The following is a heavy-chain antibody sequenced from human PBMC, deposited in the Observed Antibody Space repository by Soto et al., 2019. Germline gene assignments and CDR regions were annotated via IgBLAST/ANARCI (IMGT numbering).Heavy chain of an antibody. CDR2: MNPKSGGT. V-gene: IGHV1-8*01. J-gene: IGHJ4*02. D-gene: IGHD3-16*01. CDR1: GYTFTSYD. CDR3: ANALGLYYFDY. Sequence: ASVKVSCKASGYTFTSYDINWVRQATGQGFEWMGWMNPKSGGTRYIQKFQGRVTMTRDTSISTAYMELSSLRSEDTAVYYCANALGLYYFDYWGQGTLVTVSS.